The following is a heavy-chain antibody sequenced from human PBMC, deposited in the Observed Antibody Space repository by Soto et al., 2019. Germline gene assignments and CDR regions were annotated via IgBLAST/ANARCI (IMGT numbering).Heavy chain of an antibody. J-gene: IGHJ4*02. D-gene: IGHD3-10*01. CDR1: GYTFTAYY. CDR2: INPNGGGT. CDR3: ARAVHTMIQGVRFRVDQ. Sequence: QVQLVQSGAEMKKPGASVKVSCEASGYTFTAYYIHWVRQAPGQGLELMGWINPNGGGTKYAQKFQGRVTMTRATSINTAYMELTRLTSDDTAVYYWARAVHTMIQGVRFRVDQWGQGPLVTVSS. V-gene: IGHV1-2*02.